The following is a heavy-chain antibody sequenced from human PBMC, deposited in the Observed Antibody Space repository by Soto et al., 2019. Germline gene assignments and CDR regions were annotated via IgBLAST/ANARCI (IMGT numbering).Heavy chain of an antibody. J-gene: IGHJ6*02. CDR1: GGTFSSYA. CDR3: ARDQFPHYYYYGMDV. Sequence: TSVKVSCKASGGTFSSYAISWVRQAPGQGLEWMGWINPNSGGTNYAQKFQGWVTMTRDKSISTAYMELSRLRSDDTAVYYCARDQFPHYYYYGMDVWGQGTTVTVSS. CDR2: INPNSGGT. V-gene: IGHV1-2*04.